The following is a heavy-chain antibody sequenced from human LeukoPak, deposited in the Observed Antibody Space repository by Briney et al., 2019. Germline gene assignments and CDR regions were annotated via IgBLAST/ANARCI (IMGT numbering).Heavy chain of an antibody. CDR1: GFTFSSYS. Sequence: AGGSLRLSCAASGFTFSSYSMNWVRQAPGEGLEWVSSISSSSSYIYYADSVKGRFTISRDNAKNSLYLQMNSLRAEDTAVYYCARDGAITMVRGVTFDYWGQGTLVTVSS. CDR2: ISSSSSYI. V-gene: IGHV3-21*01. CDR3: ARDGAITMVRGVTFDY. D-gene: IGHD3-10*01. J-gene: IGHJ4*02.